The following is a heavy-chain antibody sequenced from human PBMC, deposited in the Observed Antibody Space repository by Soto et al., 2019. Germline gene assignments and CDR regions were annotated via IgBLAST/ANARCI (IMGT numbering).Heavy chain of an antibody. Sequence: GGSLRLSCAASGFTFSSYGMHWVRQAPGKGLEWVAVIWYDGSNKYYADSVKGRFTISRDNSKNTLYLQRNSLRAEDTAVYYCARDGGYCSSTSCYDYYYYYGMDVWGQGTTVTVSS. CDR2: IWYDGSNK. D-gene: IGHD2-2*01. CDR1: GFTFSSYG. J-gene: IGHJ6*02. V-gene: IGHV3-33*01. CDR3: ARDGGYCSSTSCYDYYYYYGMDV.